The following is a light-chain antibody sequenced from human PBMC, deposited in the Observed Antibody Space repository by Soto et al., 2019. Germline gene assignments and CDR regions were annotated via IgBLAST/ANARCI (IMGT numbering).Light chain of an antibody. V-gene: IGLV2-14*01. J-gene: IGLJ3*02. CDR2: EVS. CDR3: SFCTISEV. CDR1: SSDSHDYKY. Sequence: QSALTQPASGSGSPGQSITISCTGASSDSHDYKYVSWYQHHPGKAPKLMIDEVSNRPSGVSKRYSGSNSSNTASMTISGHQAEDEADYYFSFCTISEVFGGGTKLTVL.